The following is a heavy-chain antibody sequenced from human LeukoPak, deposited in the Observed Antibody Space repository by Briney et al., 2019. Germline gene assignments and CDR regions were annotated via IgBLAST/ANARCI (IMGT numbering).Heavy chain of an antibody. V-gene: IGHV3-11*04. CDR2: ISSSGSTI. CDR1: GFTFSDYY. J-gene: IGHJ6*03. Sequence: GGSLRLSCAASGFTFSDYYMSWIRQAPGKGLEWVSYISSSGSTIYYADSVKGRFTISRDNAKNSLYLQMNSLRAEDTAVYYCASQSRDGYNFLYYYYYMDVWGKGTTVTVSS. D-gene: IGHD5-24*01. CDR3: ASQSRDGYNFLYYYYYMDV.